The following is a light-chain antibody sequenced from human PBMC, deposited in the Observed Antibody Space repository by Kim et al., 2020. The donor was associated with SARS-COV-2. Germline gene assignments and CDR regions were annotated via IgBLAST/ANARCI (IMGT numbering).Light chain of an antibody. Sequence: SSELTQDPAVSVALGQTVRITCQGDSLRSYYASWYQQKPGQAPVLVIYGKNNRPSGIPDRFSGSSSGNTASLTITGAQAEDEADDYCNSRDSSGNHLNWVFGGGTQLTVL. V-gene: IGLV3-19*01. CDR2: GKN. CDR1: SLRSYY. CDR3: NSRDSSGNHLNWV. J-gene: IGLJ3*02.